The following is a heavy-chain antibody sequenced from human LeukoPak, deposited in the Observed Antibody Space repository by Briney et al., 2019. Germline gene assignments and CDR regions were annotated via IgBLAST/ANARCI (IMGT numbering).Heavy chain of an antibody. V-gene: IGHV4-59*01. Sequence: SETLSLTCTVSGGSISSYYWSWIRQPPGKGLEWIGYIFYSGSTNYNPSLKSRVTISVDTSKNQFSLKLSSVTAADTAVYYCARIPYYYYGMDVWGQGTTVTVSS. CDR1: GGSISSYY. J-gene: IGHJ6*02. CDR3: ARIPYYYYGMDV. CDR2: IFYSGST.